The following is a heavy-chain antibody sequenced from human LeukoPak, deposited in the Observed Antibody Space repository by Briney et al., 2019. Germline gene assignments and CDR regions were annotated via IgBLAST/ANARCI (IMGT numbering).Heavy chain of an antibody. J-gene: IGHJ4*02. CDR2: INPSFGST. V-gene: IGHV1-46*01. Sequence: ASVKVSCKASGYXFTDYYIHWVRQAPGQGLEWVGFINPSFGSTTYAQSFQGRVAMTRDTSTSTVYMELSSLRSEDTAVYYCARELRSVETPRYNYFDYWGQGTLVTVSS. D-gene: IGHD4-23*01. CDR1: GYXFTDYY. CDR3: ARELRSVETPRYNYFDY.